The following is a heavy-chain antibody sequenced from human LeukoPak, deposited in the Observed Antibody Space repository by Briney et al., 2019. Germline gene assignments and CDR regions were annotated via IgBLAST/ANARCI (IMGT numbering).Heavy chain of an antibody. Sequence: SQTLSHTCIVSGGSISSGSSYRSWIRQPAGKGLEWIGHFYTSGSTNYNPSLKSRVTISVDMSKNQFSLKLSSVTAADTAVYFCAREQKHYSGSGSGFDYWGQGTLVIVSS. CDR2: FYTSGST. CDR3: AREQKHYSGSGSGFDY. CDR1: GGSISSGSSY. J-gene: IGHJ4*02. V-gene: IGHV4-61*09. D-gene: IGHD3-10*01.